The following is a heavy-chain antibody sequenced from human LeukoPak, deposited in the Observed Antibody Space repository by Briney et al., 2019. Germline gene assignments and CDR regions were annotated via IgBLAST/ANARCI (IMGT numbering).Heavy chain of an antibody. V-gene: IGHV4-59*01. CDR1: GGSISSYY. Sequence: SETLSLTCTVSGGSISSYYWSWIRQPPGKGLEWIGYIYYSGSTNYNPSLKSRVTISVDTSKNQFSPKLSSVTAADTAVYYCARDSPGYSYGTTDAFDIWGQGTMVTVSS. CDR2: IYYSGST. J-gene: IGHJ3*02. D-gene: IGHD5-18*01. CDR3: ARDSPGYSYGTTDAFDI.